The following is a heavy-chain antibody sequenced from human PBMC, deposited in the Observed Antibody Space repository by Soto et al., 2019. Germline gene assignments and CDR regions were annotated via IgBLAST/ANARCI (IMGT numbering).Heavy chain of an antibody. Sequence: ASVKVSCKASGYTFTGYAMHWVRQAPGQGLEWMGWINPNSGGTNYAQKFQGWVTMTRDTSISTAYMELSRLRSDDTAVYYCARSAAAGTWFDYWGQGTLVTVSS. D-gene: IGHD6-13*01. CDR3: ARSAAAGTWFDY. CDR2: INPNSGGT. V-gene: IGHV1-2*04. J-gene: IGHJ4*02. CDR1: GYTFTGYA.